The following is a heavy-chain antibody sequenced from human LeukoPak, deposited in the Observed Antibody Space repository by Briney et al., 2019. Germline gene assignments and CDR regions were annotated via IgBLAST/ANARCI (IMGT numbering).Heavy chain of an antibody. V-gene: IGHV3-30-3*01. D-gene: IGHD5-18*01. J-gene: IGHJ5*02. CDR2: ISYDGSNK. Sequence: PGRSLRLSCAASGFTFSSYAMHWVRQAPGKGLEWVAVISYDGSNKYYADSVKGRFTISRDNSKNTLYLQMNSLRAEDTAVYYCARGPQSGYSYGNWFDPWGQGTLVTASS. CDR3: ARGPQSGYSYGNWFDP. CDR1: GFTFSSYA.